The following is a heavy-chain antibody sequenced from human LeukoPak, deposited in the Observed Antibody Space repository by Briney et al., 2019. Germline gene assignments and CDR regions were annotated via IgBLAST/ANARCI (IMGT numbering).Heavy chain of an antibody. CDR3: ARSSWAAVAVSFWFDP. D-gene: IGHD6-19*01. CDR1: GYTFTGYY. Sequence: GASVKVSCKASGYTFTGYYMHWVRQAPGQGLEWMGWINPNSGGTNYAQKFQGRVTMTRDTSISTAYMELSRLRSDDTAVYYCARSSWAAVAVSFWFDPWGQGTLVTVSS. J-gene: IGHJ5*02. CDR2: INPNSGGT. V-gene: IGHV1-2*02.